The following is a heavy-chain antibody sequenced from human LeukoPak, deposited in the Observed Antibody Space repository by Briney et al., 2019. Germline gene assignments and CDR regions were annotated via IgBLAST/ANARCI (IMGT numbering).Heavy chain of an antibody. V-gene: IGHV5-51*01. CDR3: ARQSHRGSGPPKNWFDP. J-gene: IGHJ5*02. Sequence: LGESLKISCKGSGYTFTSYWIGWVRQMPGKGLDWMGIIYPGDSATTYSPSFQGQVTISADKSISTAYLQWSSLKASDTAMYYCARQSHRGSGPPKNWFDPWGQGTLVTVSS. D-gene: IGHD6-19*01. CDR2: IYPGDSAT. CDR1: GYTFTSYW.